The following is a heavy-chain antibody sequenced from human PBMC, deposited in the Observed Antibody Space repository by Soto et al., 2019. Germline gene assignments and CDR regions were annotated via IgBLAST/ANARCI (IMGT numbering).Heavy chain of an antibody. D-gene: IGHD1-26*01. CDR3: ARGDSGSYWGYYFYYYGMDV. CDR1: GFTFSSYG. CDR2: ISYDGSNK. V-gene: IGHV3-30*03. J-gene: IGHJ6*02. Sequence: SLRFSCAASGFTFSSYGMHWVRQSPGKVLAWVAVISYDGSNKYYADSVKGRFTISRDNSKNTLYLQMNSLRAEDTAVYYCARGDSGSYWGYYFYYYGMDVWGHGTTVTLS.